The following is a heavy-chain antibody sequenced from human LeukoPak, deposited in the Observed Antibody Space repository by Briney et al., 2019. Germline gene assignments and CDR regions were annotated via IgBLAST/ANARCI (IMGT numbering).Heavy chain of an antibody. Sequence: SETLSLTCTVSGGSISSCYWSWIRQPPGKGLEWIGYIYYSGSTNYNPSLKSRVTISVDTSENQFSLKLSSVTAADTAVYYCARVSPTDGLAFDIWGQGTMVTVSS. CDR2: IYYSGST. CDR3: ARVSPTDGLAFDI. CDR1: GGSISSCY. J-gene: IGHJ3*02. D-gene: IGHD1-26*01. V-gene: IGHV4-59*01.